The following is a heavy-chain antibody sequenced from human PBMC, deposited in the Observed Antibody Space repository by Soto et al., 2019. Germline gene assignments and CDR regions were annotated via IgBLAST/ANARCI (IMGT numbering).Heavy chain of an antibody. V-gene: IGHV3-30*18. CDR1: GFTFSSYG. CDR3: VKDGSSGWPYYYGLDV. J-gene: IGHJ6*02. CDR2: ISYDGSNK. D-gene: IGHD6-19*01. Sequence: QVQLVESGGGVVQPGRSLRLSCAACGFTFSSYGMHWVRQAPGKGLEWVAVISYDGSNKYYADSMKGRFTIARDNSKNTLFLHMSSLRAEDTAVYYCVKDGSSGWPYYYGLDVWGQGTSVTVSS.